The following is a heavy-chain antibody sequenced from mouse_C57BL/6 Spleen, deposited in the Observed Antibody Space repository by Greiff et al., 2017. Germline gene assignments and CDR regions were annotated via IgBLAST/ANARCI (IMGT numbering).Heavy chain of an antibody. CDR2: IDPNSGGT. J-gene: IGHJ4*01. CDR1: GYTFTSYW. D-gene: IGHD1-1*01. CDR3: AVTTVVAHYYAMDY. V-gene: IGHV1-72*01. Sequence: QVQLQQPGAELVKPGASVKLSCKASGYTFTSYWMHWVKQRPGRGLEWIGRIDPNSGGTKYNEKFKSKATLTVDKPSSTAYMQLSSLTSEDSAVYYCAVTTVVAHYYAMDYWGQGTSVTVSS.